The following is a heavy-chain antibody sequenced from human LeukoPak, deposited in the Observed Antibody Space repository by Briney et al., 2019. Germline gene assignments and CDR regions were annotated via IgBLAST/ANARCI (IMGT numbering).Heavy chain of an antibody. CDR2: INPSGGST. CDR1: GYTFTSYY. V-gene: IGHV1-46*01. J-gene: IGHJ4*02. CDR3: ARGGGYSYGPRRPFDY. D-gene: IGHD5-18*01. Sequence: ASVKASCKASGYTFTSYYMHWVRQAPGQGLEWMGIINPSGGSTSYAQKFQGRVTMTRDTSTSTVYMELSSLRSEDTAVYYCARGGGYSYGPRRPFDYWGQGTLVTVSS.